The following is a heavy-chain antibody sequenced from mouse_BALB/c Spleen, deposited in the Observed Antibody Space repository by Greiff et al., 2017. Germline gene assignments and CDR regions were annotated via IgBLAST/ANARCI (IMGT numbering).Heavy chain of an antibody. J-gene: IGHJ4*01. CDR2: IDPANGNT. V-gene: IGHV14-3*02. CDR1: GFNIKDTY. Sequence: EVQLQQSGAELVKPGASVKLSCTASGFNIKDTYMHWVKQRPEQGLEWIGRIDPANGNTKYDPKFQGKATITADTSSNTAYLQLSSLTSEDTAVYYCARWVLRSYYAMDYWGQGTSVTVSS. CDR3: ARWVLRSYYAMDY. D-gene: IGHD1-1*01.